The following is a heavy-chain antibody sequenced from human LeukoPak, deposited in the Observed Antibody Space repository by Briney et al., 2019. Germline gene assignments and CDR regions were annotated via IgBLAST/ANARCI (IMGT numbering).Heavy chain of an antibody. D-gene: IGHD3-16*01. CDR1: GFPFSSYA. J-gene: IGHJ6*02. Sequence: GGSLRLSCSASGFPFSSYAMHWVRQAPGKGLEYVSAISDSGGSTYYADSVKGRFTISRDNSKNTLYLQMSSLRAEDTAVYFCVRGFSFGPYGMDVWGRGTTVTVTS. CDR2: ISDSGGST. V-gene: IGHV3-64D*09. CDR3: VRGFSFGPYGMDV.